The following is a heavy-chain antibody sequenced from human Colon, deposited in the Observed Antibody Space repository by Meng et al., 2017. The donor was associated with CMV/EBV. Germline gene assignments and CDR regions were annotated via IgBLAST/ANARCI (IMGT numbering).Heavy chain of an antibody. CDR2: ISTYNGNT. CDR1: GSTFSAYV. V-gene: IGHV1-18*01. Sequence: SGSTFSAYVISWVRQAAGQGLEWMGWISTYNGNTDYAEKFQGRVTMTTDTLTSTAYMELTSLKSDDTAVFYCARAREVGYSAYDYYDFWGQGTLVTVSS. D-gene: IGHD5-12*01. J-gene: IGHJ4*02. CDR3: ARAREVGYSAYDYYDF.